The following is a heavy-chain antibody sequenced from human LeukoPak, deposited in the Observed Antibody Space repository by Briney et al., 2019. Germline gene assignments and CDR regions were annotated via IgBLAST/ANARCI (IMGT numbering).Heavy chain of an antibody. CDR2: ISYIGCT. D-gene: IGHD4-17*01. Sequence: SETLSLTCVVSGDSFSSHYWTWIRQSPGKGLEWIGYISYIGCTNYNPSLKSRVTISIDTSKNQFSLKLRSVTAADTAVYYCARDLVTVTKGFDIWGQGTMVSVSS. CDR3: ARDLVTVTKGFDI. CDR1: GDSFSSHY. V-gene: IGHV4-59*11. J-gene: IGHJ3*02.